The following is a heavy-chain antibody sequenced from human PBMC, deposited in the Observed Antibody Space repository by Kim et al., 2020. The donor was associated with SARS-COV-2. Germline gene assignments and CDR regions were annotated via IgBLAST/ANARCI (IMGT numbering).Heavy chain of an antibody. CDR2: IYTSGST. V-gene: IGHV4-4*07. J-gene: IGHJ5*02. CDR3: ARQDHASTGLRSGPGSKWFAA. CDR1: GGSISSYY. Sequence: SETLSLTCTVSGGSISSYYWSWIRQPAGKGLEWIGRIYTSGSTNYNPSLKSRVTMSVDTSKNQFSLKLSSVTAADTAVYYCARQDHASTGLRSGPGSKWFAAGGQRTLVTVSS. D-gene: IGHD1-1*01.